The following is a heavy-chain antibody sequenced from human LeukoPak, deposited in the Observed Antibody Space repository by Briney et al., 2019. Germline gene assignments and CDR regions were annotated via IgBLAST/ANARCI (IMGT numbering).Heavy chain of an antibody. V-gene: IGHV3-53*01. D-gene: IGHD6-13*01. CDR1: GFTVSSNY. CDR2: IYSGGST. J-gene: IGHJ1*01. Sequence: GGSLRLSCAVSGFTVSSNYMSWVRQAPGKGLEWVSVIYSGGSTYYADSVKGRFTISRDNSKNTLFLQMNSLRAEDTAVYYCARKPQAAAGTRYFQHWGQGTLVTVSS. CDR3: ARKPQAAAGTRYFQH.